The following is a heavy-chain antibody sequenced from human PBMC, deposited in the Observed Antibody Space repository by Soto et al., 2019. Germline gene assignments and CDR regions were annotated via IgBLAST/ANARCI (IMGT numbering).Heavy chain of an antibody. CDR1: GYTFTSYY. D-gene: IGHD1-26*01. V-gene: IGHV1-46*01. CDR3: AITGSYRTPVY. CDR2: INPSGGST. Sequence: QVQLVQSGAEVKKPGASVKVSCKASGYTFTSYYMHWVRQAPGQGLEWMGIINPSGGSTSYAQKFQGRVTMSRDTSTSTVCTELSTLSSEGQAVYSCAITGSYRTPVYWGQGTLVTVSS. J-gene: IGHJ4*02.